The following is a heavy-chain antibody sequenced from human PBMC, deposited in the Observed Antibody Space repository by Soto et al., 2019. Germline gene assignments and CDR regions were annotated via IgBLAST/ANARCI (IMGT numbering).Heavy chain of an antibody. CDR1: GFTFSSYG. D-gene: IGHD6-13*01. V-gene: IGHV3-33*01. Sequence: QVRLVGSGGGVVKPGRTLILSCAASGFTFSSYGMHWVRQAPGKGLEWVAVIWYDGSNKYYADSVKGRFTISRDNSKNTLYLQMNSLRAEDTAVYYCARAIAAAGDYWGQGTLVTVSS. CDR2: IWYDGSNK. J-gene: IGHJ4*02. CDR3: ARAIAAAGDY.